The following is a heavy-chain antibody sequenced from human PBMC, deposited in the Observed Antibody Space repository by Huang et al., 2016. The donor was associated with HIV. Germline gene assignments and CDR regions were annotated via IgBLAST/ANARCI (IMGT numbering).Heavy chain of an antibody. CDR2: INTKTGKP. J-gene: IGHJ4*02. CDR1: GYTFTLYT. D-gene: IGHD3-9*01. CDR3: ARYRLTGTFLDS. Sequence: QVQLVQSGSELQKPGASVNVSCKASGYTFTLYTLIWVRQAPGQGLEWMGCINTKTGKPTYAQGITGRFVFSLDTSVTTAYLHISSLKPEDTGIYYCARYRLTGTFLDSWGQGTLVTVSS. V-gene: IGHV7-4-1*02.